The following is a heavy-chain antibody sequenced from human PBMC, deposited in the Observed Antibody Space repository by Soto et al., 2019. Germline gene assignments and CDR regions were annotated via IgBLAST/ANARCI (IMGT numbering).Heavy chain of an antibody. J-gene: IGHJ6*02. CDR3: TGQSHYYYYGMDV. Sequence: PGGSLRLSCAASGFTFSGSAMHWVRQASGKGLEWVGRIRSKANSYATAYAASVKGRFTISRDDSKNTAYLQMNSLKTEDTAVYFCTGQSHYYYYGMDVWGQGTTVTVSS. V-gene: IGHV3-73*01. CDR2: IRSKANSYAT. CDR1: GFTFSGSA.